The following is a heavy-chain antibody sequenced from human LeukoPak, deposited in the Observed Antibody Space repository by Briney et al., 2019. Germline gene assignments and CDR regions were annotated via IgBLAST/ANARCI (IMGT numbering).Heavy chain of an antibody. CDR2: IYYSGGT. D-gene: IGHD3-10*01. J-gene: IGHJ6*03. V-gene: IGHV4-39*07. CDR1: GGSIRISNYY. Sequence: SETLSLTCTVSGGSIRISNYYWAWTRQPPGKGLEWIGSIYYSGGTYYNPSLKSRVTISVDTSKNQFSLKLSSVTAADTAVYYCARVANYYGSGSFLYYMDVWDKGTTVTISS. CDR3: ARVANYYGSGSFLYYMDV.